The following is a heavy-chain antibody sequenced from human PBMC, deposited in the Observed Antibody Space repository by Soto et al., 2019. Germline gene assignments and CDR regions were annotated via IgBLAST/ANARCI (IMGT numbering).Heavy chain of an antibody. J-gene: IGHJ4*02. D-gene: IGHD3-22*01. CDR3: ARSAYYDSCGGLSD. V-gene: IGHV3-48*02. Sequence: PGGSLRLSCAASGFTFSSYSINWVRQAPGKGLEWVSYISSSSSTIYYADSVKGRFTISRDNAKNSPYLQMNSLRDEDTALHYCARSAYYDSCGGLSDWGEGTLVTVSS. CDR1: GFTFSSYS. CDR2: ISSSSSTI.